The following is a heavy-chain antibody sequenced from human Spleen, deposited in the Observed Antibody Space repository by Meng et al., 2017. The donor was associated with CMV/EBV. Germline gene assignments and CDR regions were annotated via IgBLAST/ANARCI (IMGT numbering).Heavy chain of an antibody. CDR3: AKDLDWTYNWFDP. D-gene: IGHD3/OR15-3a*01. J-gene: IGHJ5*02. CDR1: GFTFSSNA. V-gene: IGHV3-23*01. CDR2: ISGSGGST. Sequence: ASGFTFSSNAMSWVRQAPGKGLEWVSAISGSGGSTYYADSVKGRFTISRDNSKNTLYLQMNTLRAEDTAVYYCAKDLDWTYNWFDPWGQGTLVTVSS.